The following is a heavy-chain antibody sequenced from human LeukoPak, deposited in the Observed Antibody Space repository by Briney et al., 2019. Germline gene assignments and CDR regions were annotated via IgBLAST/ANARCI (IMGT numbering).Heavy chain of an antibody. V-gene: IGHV4-34*01. CDR1: GGSFSGYY. J-gene: IGHJ4*02. CDR3: ARVRMNSWYFR. CDR2: INHSGST. D-gene: IGHD6-13*01. Sequence: SETLSLTCAVYGGSFSGYYWSWIRQPPRKGLEWIGEINHSGSTNYNPSLKSRVTISVDTSKNQFSLKLSSVTAADTAVYYCARVRMNSWYFRWRQGTLVTVSS.